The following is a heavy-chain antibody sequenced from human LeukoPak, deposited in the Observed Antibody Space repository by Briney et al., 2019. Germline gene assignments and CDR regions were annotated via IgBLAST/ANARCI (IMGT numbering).Heavy chain of an antibody. J-gene: IGHJ5*02. V-gene: IGHV1-46*01. CDR1: EYTFTGYY. D-gene: IGHD3-22*01. CDR2: LNPSGGST. Sequence: ASVTVSFKASEYTFTGYYMHWVHQAPGQGLEWMGKLNPSGGSTSYAQKFQGRVTMTRDTSTSTVYMELSSLRSEDTAVYYCARDFGYDSSGYPNWFDPWGQGTLVTVSS. CDR3: ARDFGYDSSGYPNWFDP.